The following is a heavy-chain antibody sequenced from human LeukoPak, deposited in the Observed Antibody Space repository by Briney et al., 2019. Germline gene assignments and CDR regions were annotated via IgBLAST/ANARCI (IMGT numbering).Heavy chain of an antibody. CDR2: IRYDGSNK. V-gene: IGHV3-30*02. D-gene: IGHD2-2*01. CDR1: GFTFSSYG. J-gene: IGHJ5*02. CDR3: AKEPDSSTSPFDP. Sequence: PGGSLRLSCAASGFTFSSYGMHWVRQAPGKGLEWVAFIRYDGSNKYYADSVKGRFTISRDNSKNTLYLQMNSLRAEDTAVYYCAKEPDSSTSPFDPWGQGTLVTVSS.